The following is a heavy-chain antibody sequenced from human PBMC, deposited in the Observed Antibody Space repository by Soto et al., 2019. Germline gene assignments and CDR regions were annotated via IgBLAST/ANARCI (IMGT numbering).Heavy chain of an antibody. CDR3: ASIYDSSGYYYGNNWFDP. D-gene: IGHD3-22*01. Sequence: SETLSLTCTVSGASIGSGDYYWSWIRQHPGKGLEWIGYIYYSGGTYYNPSLKSRVTISVVTSKNQFSLELSSVTAADTAVYYCASIYDSSGYYYGNNWFDPWGQGTLVTVSS. J-gene: IGHJ5*02. CDR1: GASIGSGDYY. V-gene: IGHV4-31*02. CDR2: IYYSGGT.